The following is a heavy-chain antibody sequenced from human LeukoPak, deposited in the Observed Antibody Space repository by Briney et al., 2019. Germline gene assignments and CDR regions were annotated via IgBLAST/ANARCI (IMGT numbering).Heavy chain of an antibody. J-gene: IGHJ3*02. Sequence: ASVKVSCKVSGYTLTELSMHWVRQAPGKGLEWMGSFDPEDGETIYAQKFQGRVTMTGDTSTSTVYMELSSLRSEDTAVYYCARESRDGYQSSDAFDIWGQGTMVTVSS. D-gene: IGHD5-24*01. V-gene: IGHV1-24*01. CDR2: FDPEDGET. CDR3: ARESRDGYQSSDAFDI. CDR1: GYTLTELS.